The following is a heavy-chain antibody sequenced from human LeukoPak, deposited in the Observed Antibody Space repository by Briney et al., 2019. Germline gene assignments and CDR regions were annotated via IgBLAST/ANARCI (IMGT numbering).Heavy chain of an antibody. Sequence: GGSLRLSCAASGFTFSSYGMHWVRQAPGKGLEWVAVIWYDGSNKYYADSVKGRFTISRDNSKNTLYLQMNSLRAEDTAVYYSANGGYDFWSGVHYYYYYMDVWGKGTTVTVSS. J-gene: IGHJ6*03. V-gene: IGHV3-33*06. CDR1: GFTFSSYG. CDR3: ANGGYDFWSGVHYYYYYMDV. D-gene: IGHD3-3*01. CDR2: IWYDGSNK.